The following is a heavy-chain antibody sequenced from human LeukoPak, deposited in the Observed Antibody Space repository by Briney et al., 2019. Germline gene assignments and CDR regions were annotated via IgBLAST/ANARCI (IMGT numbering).Heavy chain of an antibody. CDR2: IYTSGST. J-gene: IGHJ4*02. CDR1: GGSISSGGHY. V-gene: IGHV4-61*02. CDR3: ARVQYSSSSVYFDY. D-gene: IGHD6-6*01. Sequence: SETLSLTCTVSGGSISSGGHYWSWIRQPPGKGLEWIGRIYTSGSTNYNPSLKSRVTISVDTSKNQFSLKLSSVTAADTAVYYCARVQYSSSSVYFDYWGQGTLVTVSS.